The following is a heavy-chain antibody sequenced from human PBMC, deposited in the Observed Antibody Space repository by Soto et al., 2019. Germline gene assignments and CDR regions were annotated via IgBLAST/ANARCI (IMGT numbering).Heavy chain of an antibody. V-gene: IGHV3-23*01. CDR2: VSGSGAGI. Sequence: EVQLLESGGGLVQPGGSLRLSCATSGFTFSSYAMNWVRQAPGKGLEWVSAVSGSGAGIYYADSVKGRVTISRDNSKNTLYLQMNSLGAEDTAVYYCAKERGGYNQHIDSWGQGTLVTVSS. D-gene: IGHD5-12*01. J-gene: IGHJ4*02. CDR3: AKERGGYNQHIDS. CDR1: GFTFSSYA.